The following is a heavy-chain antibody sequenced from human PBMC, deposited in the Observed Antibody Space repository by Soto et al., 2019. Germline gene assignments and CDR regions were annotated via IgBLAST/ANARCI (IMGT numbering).Heavy chain of an antibody. J-gene: IGHJ4*02. V-gene: IGHV1-58*01. CDR1: GFTFTSSA. D-gene: IGHD3-22*01. CDR2: IVVGSGNT. CDR3: AAAVRYYYDSSGYYST. Sequence: ASMKVSCKASGFTFTSSAVQWVRQARGQRLEWIGWIVVGSGNTNYAQKFQERVTITRDMSTSTAYMELSSLRSEDTAVYYCAAAVRYYYDSSGYYSTWGQGTLVTVSS.